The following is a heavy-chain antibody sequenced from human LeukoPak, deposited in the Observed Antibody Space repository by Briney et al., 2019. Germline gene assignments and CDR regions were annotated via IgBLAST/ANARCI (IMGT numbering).Heavy chain of an antibody. CDR2: IKKDGSQI. CDR1: GFTFTNYW. J-gene: IGHJ4*02. V-gene: IGHV3-7*01. D-gene: IGHD2-15*01. Sequence: GGSLRLSCAVSGFTFTNYWMAWVRQAPGKGLEWVANIKKDGSQINYVDSVKGRFTISRDDTKSSLYLQMNSLRVEDTATYYCARARLQDASAWDYWGQGTLVTVSS. CDR3: ARARLQDASAWDY.